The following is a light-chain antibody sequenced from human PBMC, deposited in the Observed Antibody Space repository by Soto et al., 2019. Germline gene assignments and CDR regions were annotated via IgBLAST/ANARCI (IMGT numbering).Light chain of an antibody. CDR3: QQYNTHSRT. V-gene: IGKV1-5*03. J-gene: IGKJ1*01. CDR1: QSISSS. Sequence: DVEMTQSPATLSASVGDRITITCRASQSISSSLAWYQQKPGKAPKLLIYTASNVPSGVPSRFGGAGSGTDFPLIISMLYPDVVATYYCQQYNTHSRTFGQGTKVEI. CDR2: TAS.